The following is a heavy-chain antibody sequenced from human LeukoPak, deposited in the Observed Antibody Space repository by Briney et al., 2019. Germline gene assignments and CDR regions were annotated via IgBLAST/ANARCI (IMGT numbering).Heavy chain of an antibody. D-gene: IGHD5-18*01. J-gene: IGHJ4*02. CDR3: ARVALAGSRIHLLDN. CDR1: GYTFTDYY. Sequence: ASVKVSCKASGYTFTDYYKYWVRQAPGQGPEWMGWVNLNSGGTQYVQKFQGRVTMTRDTSNSTAYMELTSLTSDDTAMYFCARVALAGSRIHLLDNWGQGTLVTVSS. V-gene: IGHV1-2*02. CDR2: VNLNSGGT.